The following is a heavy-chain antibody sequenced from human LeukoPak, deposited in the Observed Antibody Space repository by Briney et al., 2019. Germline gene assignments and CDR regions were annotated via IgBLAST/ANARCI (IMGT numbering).Heavy chain of an antibody. Sequence: ASVKVSCKASGYTFTSYDISWGRQAPGQGLEWMGWISPYNGKTHYAQKLQGRVTMTKDTSTSTAYMELRSLRSDDTAVYYCARDLISSSYVVVVDALRSNAFDIWGQGKMVTVSS. V-gene: IGHV1-18*01. CDR3: ARDLISSSYVVVVDALRSNAFDI. J-gene: IGHJ3*02. CDR1: GYTFTSYD. D-gene: IGHD2-15*01. CDR2: ISPYNGKT.